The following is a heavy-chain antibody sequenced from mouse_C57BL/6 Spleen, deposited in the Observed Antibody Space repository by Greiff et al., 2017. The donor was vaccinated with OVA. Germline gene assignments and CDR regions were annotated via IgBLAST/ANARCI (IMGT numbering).Heavy chain of an antibody. D-gene: IGHD1-1*01. CDR1: GYAFSSYW. CDR2: IYPGDGDT. Sequence: VKLMESGAELVKPGASVKISCKASGYAFSSYWMNWVKQRPGKGLEWIGQIYPGDGDTNYNGKFKGKATLTADKSSSTAYMQLSSLTSEDSAVYFCARGHYYGSSYAMDYWGQGTSVTVSS. CDR3: ARGHYYGSSYAMDY. J-gene: IGHJ4*01. V-gene: IGHV1-80*01.